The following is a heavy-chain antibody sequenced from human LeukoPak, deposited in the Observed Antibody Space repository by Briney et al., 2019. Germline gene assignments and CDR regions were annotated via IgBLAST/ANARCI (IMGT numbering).Heavy chain of an antibody. CDR2: ITSSSSYI. D-gene: IGHD3-22*01. CDR3: ARGDYYDSSGYFYYFDY. CDR1: GFTFSSYS. Sequence: AGGSLRLSCAASGFTFSSYSMNWVRQAPGKGLEWVSSITSSSSYIYYADSVKGRFTISRDNAKNSLYLQMNSLRAEDTAVYYCARGDYYDSSGYFYYFDYWGQGTLVTVSS. J-gene: IGHJ4*02. V-gene: IGHV3-21*01.